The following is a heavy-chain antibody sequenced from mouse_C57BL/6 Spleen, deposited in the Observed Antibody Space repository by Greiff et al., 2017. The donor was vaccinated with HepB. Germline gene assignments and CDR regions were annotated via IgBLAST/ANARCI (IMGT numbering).Heavy chain of an antibody. Sequence: EVKLMESGGGLVKPGGSLKLSCAASGFTFSSYAMSWVRQTPEKRLEWVATISDGGSYTYYPDNVKGRFTISRDNAKNNLYLQMSHLKSEDTAMYYCARDLGLREDAMDYWGQGTSVTVSS. CDR1: GFTFSSYA. CDR3: ARDLGLREDAMDY. CDR2: ISDGGSYT. V-gene: IGHV5-4*01. J-gene: IGHJ4*01. D-gene: IGHD2-4*01.